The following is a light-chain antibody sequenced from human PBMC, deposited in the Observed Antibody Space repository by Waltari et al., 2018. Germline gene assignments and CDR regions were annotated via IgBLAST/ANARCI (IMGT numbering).Light chain of an antibody. V-gene: IGKV4-1*01. CDR2: WAS. J-gene: IGKJ1*01. CDR1: QSVLYSSNHKNY. CDR3: QQYLSTPPT. Sequence: DIVMTQSPDSLAVSLGERATIHCKSSQSVLYSSNHKNYLAWYQQKPGQPPKLLIYWASTRESGVPDRFSGSGSGTDFTLTISSLQAEDVAVYYCQQYLSTPPTFGQGTKVEIK.